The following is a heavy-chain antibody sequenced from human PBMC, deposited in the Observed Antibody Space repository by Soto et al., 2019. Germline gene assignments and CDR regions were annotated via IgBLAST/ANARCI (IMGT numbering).Heavy chain of an antibody. CDR1: GGSVNSHA. V-gene: IGHV1-69*01. CDR2: IIPMFGTP. Sequence: QVQLEQSGAEVKKAGSSVKVSCKAFGGSVNSHAISWVRQAPGQGLEWMGGIIPMFGTPTYSQRFPAGVTSSADESTSTVYLDLSSLRSEDTAMYYCARSRNVAEFNDYGGNYHGFDIWGQGTMVTVSS. J-gene: IGHJ3*02. D-gene: IGHD4-17*01. CDR3: ARSRNVAEFNDYGGNYHGFDI.